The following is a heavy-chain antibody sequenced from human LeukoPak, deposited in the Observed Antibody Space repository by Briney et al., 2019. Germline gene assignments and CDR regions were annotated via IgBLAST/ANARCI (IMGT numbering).Heavy chain of an antibody. D-gene: IGHD3-22*01. Sequence: SVKVSCKASGGTFSSYAISWVRQAPGQGLEWMGGIIPIFGTANYAQKFQGRVTITADKSTSTDYMELSSLRSEDTAVYYCARDSRIYDSSGYYYGFAWFDPWGQGTLVTVSS. CDR1: GGTFSSYA. V-gene: IGHV1-69*06. CDR2: IIPIFGTA. CDR3: ARDSRIYDSSGYYYGFAWFDP. J-gene: IGHJ5*02.